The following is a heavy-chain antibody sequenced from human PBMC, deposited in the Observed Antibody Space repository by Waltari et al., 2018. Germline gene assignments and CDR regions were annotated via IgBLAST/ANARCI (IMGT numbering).Heavy chain of an antibody. CDR2: NNTKPGNP. J-gene: IGHJ5*02. Sequence: QVQLVQSGSELKEPGASVKVSCQPSGYPFISHAMNWLRQAPGQGLQWMGWNNTKPGNPTDAQGSTGRFVFSLDTSVGTAYLQINSLEAADTAVYYCAAGLDYLSSYFDPWGQGTLVTVSS. D-gene: IGHD4-17*01. CDR1: GYPFISHA. V-gene: IGHV7-4-1*02. CDR3: AAGLDYLSSYFDP.